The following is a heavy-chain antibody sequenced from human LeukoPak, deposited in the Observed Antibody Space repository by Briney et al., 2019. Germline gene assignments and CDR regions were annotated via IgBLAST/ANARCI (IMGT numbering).Heavy chain of an antibody. CDR2: IGGGGTST. CDR1: GFTFSNYA. Sequence: GGSLRLSCAASGFTFSNYAMSWVRQAPGKGLEWVSGIGGGGTSTYHADSVKGRFTISRDSSKSTLYLQMNSLRAEDTALYYCARGGGDSSSWYFDYWGQGTLVTVSS. V-gene: IGHV3-23*01. J-gene: IGHJ4*02. CDR3: ARGGGDSSSWYFDY. D-gene: IGHD6-13*01.